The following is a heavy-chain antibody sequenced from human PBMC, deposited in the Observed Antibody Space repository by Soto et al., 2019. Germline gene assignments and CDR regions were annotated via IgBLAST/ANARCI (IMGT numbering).Heavy chain of an antibody. Sequence: PSETLSLTCTVSGGSISSYYWSWIRQPPGKGLEWIGYIYYSGSTYYNPSLKSRVTISVDTSKNQFSLKLSSVTAADTAVYYCARDTASDWYFDLWGRGTLVTVSS. CDR1: GGSISSYY. CDR3: ARDTASDWYFDL. CDR2: IYYSGST. J-gene: IGHJ2*01. D-gene: IGHD2-21*02. V-gene: IGHV4-59*12.